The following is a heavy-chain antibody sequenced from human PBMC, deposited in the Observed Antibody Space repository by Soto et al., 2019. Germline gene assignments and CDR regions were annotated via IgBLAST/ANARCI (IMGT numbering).Heavy chain of an antibody. CDR3: ASQGGTGFPPDY. CDR2: IWYDGSEK. J-gene: IGHJ4*02. V-gene: IGHV3-33*01. Sequence: QVQLVESGGGVVQPGRSLRLSCEVSGITFSSHGMHWVRQTPGKGLEWVAVIWYDGSEKYYADSVKGRFTISRDNSKNTLYLQLNSLRVDDTAVYYCASQGGTGFPPDYWGQGTLVTVSS. CDR1: GITFSSHG. D-gene: IGHD3-10*01.